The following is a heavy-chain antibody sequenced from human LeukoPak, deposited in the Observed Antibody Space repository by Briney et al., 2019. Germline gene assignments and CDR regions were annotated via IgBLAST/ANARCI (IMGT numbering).Heavy chain of an antibody. D-gene: IGHD3-10*01. Sequence: SVKVSCTASGGTFSSYAISWVRQAPGQGLEWMGGIIPIFGAANYAQKFQGRVTITADESTSTAYMELSSLRSEDTAVYYCARGILLWFGEGYYYGMDVWGQGTTVTVSS. CDR2: IIPIFGAA. J-gene: IGHJ6*02. CDR1: GGTFSSYA. CDR3: ARGILLWFGEGYYYGMDV. V-gene: IGHV1-69*13.